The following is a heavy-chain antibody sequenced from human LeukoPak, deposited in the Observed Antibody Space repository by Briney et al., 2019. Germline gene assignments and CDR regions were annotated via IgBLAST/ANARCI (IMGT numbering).Heavy chain of an antibody. D-gene: IGHD6-25*01. Sequence: SVKVSCKASGGTFSSYAISWVRQAPGQGLEWMGGIIPIFGTANYAQKFQGRVTITADESTSTAYMELSRLRSDDTAVYYCARDVSGPRVFDYWGQGTLVTVSS. J-gene: IGHJ4*02. CDR1: GGTFSSYA. V-gene: IGHV1-69*13. CDR2: IIPIFGTA. CDR3: ARDVSGPRVFDY.